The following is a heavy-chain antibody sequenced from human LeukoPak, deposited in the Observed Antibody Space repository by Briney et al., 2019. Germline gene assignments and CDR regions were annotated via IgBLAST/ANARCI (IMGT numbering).Heavy chain of an antibody. J-gene: IGHJ5*02. CDR2: IYYSGST. Sequence: SQTLSLTCTVSGGSISSGGYYWSWIRQHPGKGLEWIGYIYYSGSTYYNPSLKSRVTISVDTSKNQFSLKLSSVTAADTAVYYCARDRFWSGYYSHRFGYNWFDPWGQGTLVIVSS. V-gene: IGHV4-31*03. CDR3: ARDRFWSGYYSHRFGYNWFDP. CDR1: GGSISSGGYY. D-gene: IGHD3-3*01.